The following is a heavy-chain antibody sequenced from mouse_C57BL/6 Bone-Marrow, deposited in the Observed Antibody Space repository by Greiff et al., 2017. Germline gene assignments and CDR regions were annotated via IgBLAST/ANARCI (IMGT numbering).Heavy chain of an antibody. CDR3: ARGGYGSYVSYYYAMDY. CDR2: IDPSDSET. J-gene: IGHJ4*01. D-gene: IGHD2-1*01. CDR1: GYTFTSYW. V-gene: IGHV1-52*01. Sequence: VQLQQPGAELVRPGSSVKLSCKASGYTFTSYWMHWVKQRPIQGLEWIGNIDPSDSETHYNQKFKDKATLTVDKSSSTAYMQLSSLTSEDSAVYYCARGGYGSYVSYYYAMDYWGQGTSVTVSS.